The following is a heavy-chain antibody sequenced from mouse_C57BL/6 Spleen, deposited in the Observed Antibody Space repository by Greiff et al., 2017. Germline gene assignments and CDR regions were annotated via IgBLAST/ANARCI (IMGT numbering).Heavy chain of an antibody. Sequence: QVQLQQSGAELVMPGASVKLSCKASGYTFTSYWMHWVKQRPGQGLEWIGEIDPSDSYTNYNQKFKGKSTLTVDKSSSTAYMQLSSLTSEDSAVYYCARYGYGNYDWYFDVWGTGTTVTVSS. J-gene: IGHJ1*03. D-gene: IGHD2-1*01. CDR1: GYTFTSYW. CDR2: IDPSDSYT. CDR3: ARYGYGNYDWYFDV. V-gene: IGHV1-69*01.